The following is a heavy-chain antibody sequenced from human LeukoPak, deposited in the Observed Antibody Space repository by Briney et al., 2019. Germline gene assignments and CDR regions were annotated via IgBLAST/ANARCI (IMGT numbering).Heavy chain of an antibody. D-gene: IGHD3-10*01. CDR2: ISSNGSTI. Sequence: GGSLRLSCAASGFTFSNYYMNWIRQAPGKGLEWVSYISSNGSTIYYADSVKGRFTISRDNAKNSLYLQMNSLRAEDTAVYYCARVSTAPSSMVRGNWFDPWGQGTLVTVSS. V-gene: IGHV3-11*01. CDR3: ARVSTAPSSMVRGNWFDP. CDR1: GFTFSNYY. J-gene: IGHJ5*02.